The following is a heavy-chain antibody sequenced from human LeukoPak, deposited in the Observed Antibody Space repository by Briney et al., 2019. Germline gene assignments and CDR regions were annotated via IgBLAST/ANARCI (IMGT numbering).Heavy chain of an antibody. V-gene: IGHV3-23*01. D-gene: IGHD3-16*01. CDR2: MSGRGDTI. J-gene: IGHJ4*02. CDR3: AKGGRNSWFDF. CDR1: GFTFSSYS. Sequence: PGGSLRLSCAASGFTFSSYSMTWVRQAPGKGLEWVSSMSGRGDTIDYADSVKGRFTISRDKTKNTLYLQMNSLRAEDTAVYYCAKGGRNSWFDFWGQGTLVTVSS.